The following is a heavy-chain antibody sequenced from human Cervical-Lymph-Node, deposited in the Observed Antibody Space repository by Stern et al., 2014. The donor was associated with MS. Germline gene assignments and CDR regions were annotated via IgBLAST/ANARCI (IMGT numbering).Heavy chain of an antibody. J-gene: IGHJ6*02. Sequence: VQLVDSGPGLVKPSQTLSLTCTVSGGSISRSTSWWSCIRQPAGKGPGWMGRLYSSGRPNYSPPLKSRVTISVDPPKNRFSLKRSSVTAADTAVYYCARLGVWRMDVWGQGTTVTVSS. D-gene: IGHD1-26*01. CDR3: ARLGVWRMDV. CDR2: LYSSGRP. CDR1: GGSISRSTSW. V-gene: IGHV4-61*02.